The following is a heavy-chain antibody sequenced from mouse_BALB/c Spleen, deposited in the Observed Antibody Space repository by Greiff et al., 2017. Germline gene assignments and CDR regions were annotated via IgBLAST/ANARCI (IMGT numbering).Heavy chain of an antibody. V-gene: IGHV1-69*01. CDR2: IDTSDSYT. J-gene: IGHJ1*01. CDR3: ARGPATRYFDV. CDR1: GYTFTDYW. Sequence: VQLQQPGAELVMPGASVKMSCKASGYTFTDYWMHWVKQRPGQGLEWIGAIDTSDSYTSYNQKFKGKATLTVDESSSTAYMQLSSLTSEDSAVYYCARGPATRYFDVWGAGTTVTVSS. D-gene: IGHD1-2*01.